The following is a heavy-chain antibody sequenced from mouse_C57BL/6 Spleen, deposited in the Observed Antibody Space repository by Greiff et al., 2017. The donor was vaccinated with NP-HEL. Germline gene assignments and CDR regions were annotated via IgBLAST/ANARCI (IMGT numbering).Heavy chain of an antibody. V-gene: IGHV1-55*01. CDR2: IYPGSGST. CDR3: ARYNDYDRPLGY. J-gene: IGHJ2*01. Sequence: QVQLQQPGAELVKPGASVKMSCKASGYTFTSYWITWVKQRPGQGLEWIGDIYPGSGSTNYNEKFKSKATLTVDTSSSTAYMQLSSLTSEDSAVYYCARYNDYDRPLGYWGHGTTLTVSS. D-gene: IGHD2-4*01. CDR1: GYTFTSYW.